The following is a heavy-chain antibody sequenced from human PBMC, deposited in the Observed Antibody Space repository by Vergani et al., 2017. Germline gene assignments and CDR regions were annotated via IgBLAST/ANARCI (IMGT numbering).Heavy chain of an antibody. CDR1: GYIFSNFW. Sequence: EKQLVQSGSETKKPGESLKISCQAFGYIFSNFWIGWVRQRPGRGLEWMGLIYPGDSEVKSNPTFRGQVIFSVDTSVNTAYLQWRSLRASDTATYFCASGGHGSENGGALQLWGQGTNITVSS. V-gene: IGHV5-51*01. CDR2: IYPGDSEV. D-gene: IGHD3-10*01. J-gene: IGHJ3*01. CDR3: ASGGHGSENGGALQL.